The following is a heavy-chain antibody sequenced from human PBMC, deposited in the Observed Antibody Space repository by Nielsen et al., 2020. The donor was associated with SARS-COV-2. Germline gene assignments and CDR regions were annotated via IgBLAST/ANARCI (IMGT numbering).Heavy chain of an antibody. Sequence: SETLSLTCNVSGDSMSSSDYYWAFHRQPPGKGLEWIASIYYSGITYYNTSLKSRVTISIDTSKNHFSLRLNSVAAADTAVYYCARLNRRILTPLALASLRFDYWGQGSLVTVSS. V-gene: IGHV4-39*02. CDR3: ARLNRRILTPLALASLRFDY. D-gene: IGHD3-3*02. CDR2: IYYSGIT. CDR1: GDSMSSSDYY. J-gene: IGHJ4*02.